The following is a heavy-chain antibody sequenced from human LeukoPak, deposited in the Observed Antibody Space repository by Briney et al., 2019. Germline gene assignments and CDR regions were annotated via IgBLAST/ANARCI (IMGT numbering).Heavy chain of an antibody. D-gene: IGHD6-19*01. J-gene: IGHJ4*02. V-gene: IGHV3-23*01. CDR2: ISGSGGST. Sequence: GGSLRLSCAASGFTFSSYAMSWVRQAPGKGLEWVSAISGSGGSTYYADSVKGRFTISRDNSKNTLYLQMNSLRAEDTAVYYCAKHSVFDSSGRDASFDYWGQGSMVSVSS. CDR1: GFTFSSYA. CDR3: AKHSVFDSSGRDASFDY.